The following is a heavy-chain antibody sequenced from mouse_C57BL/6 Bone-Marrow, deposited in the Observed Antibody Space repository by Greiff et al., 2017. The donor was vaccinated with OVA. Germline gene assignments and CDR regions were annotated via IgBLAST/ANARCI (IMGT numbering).Heavy chain of an antibody. CDR3: ARGSRVLGPLDY. J-gene: IGHJ2*01. CDR1: GYAFSSSW. CDR2: IYPGDGDT. D-gene: IGHD4-1*01. Sequence: QVQLKESGPELVKPGASVKISCKASGYAFSSSWMNWVKQRPGKGLEWIGRIYPGDGDTNYNGKFKGKATLTADKSSSTAYMQLSSLTSEDSAVYLCARGSRVLGPLDYWGQGTTLTVSS. V-gene: IGHV1-82*01.